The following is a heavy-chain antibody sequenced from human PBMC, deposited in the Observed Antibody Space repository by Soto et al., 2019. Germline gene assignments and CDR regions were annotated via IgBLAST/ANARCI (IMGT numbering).Heavy chain of an antibody. V-gene: IGHV1-46*03. CDR3: AREGPFIAVAGTPYYYYYGMDV. Sequence: VASVKVSCKASGYTFTSYYMHWVRQAPGQGLEWMGIINPSGGSTSYAQKFQGRVTMTRDTPTSTVYMELSSLRSEDTAVYYCAREGPFIAVAGTPYYYYYGMDVWG. D-gene: IGHD6-19*01. J-gene: IGHJ6*02. CDR2: INPSGGST. CDR1: GYTFTSYY.